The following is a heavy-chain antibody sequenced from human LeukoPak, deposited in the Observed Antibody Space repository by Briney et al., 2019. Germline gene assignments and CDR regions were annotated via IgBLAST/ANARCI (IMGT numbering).Heavy chain of an antibody. J-gene: IGHJ4*02. Sequence: GGSLRLSCAASGFTFSSYAMSWVHQTPGKGLEWVSTITGSGDSADYADSVKGRFTISRDNAKNTLYLQVNSLRVEDTAVYYCARRTSYYFPYWGQGTLVTVSS. CDR3: ARRTSYYFPY. CDR2: ITGSGDSA. CDR1: GFTFSSYA. V-gene: IGHV3-23*01.